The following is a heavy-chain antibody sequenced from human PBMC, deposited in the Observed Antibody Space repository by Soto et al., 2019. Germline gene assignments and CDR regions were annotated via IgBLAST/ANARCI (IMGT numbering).Heavy chain of an antibody. CDR3: ARNDAPGGGIWFDH. CDR2: ISAYNGDT. D-gene: IGHD3-16*01. V-gene: IGHV1-18*01. CDR1: GYTFSSYG. Sequence: QVQLVQSGAEVKKPGASVKVSCKTSGYTFSSYGISWVRQAPGQGLEWMGWISAYNGDTNYAQKVQGRVTMTTDTATSTAYMELRSPRSDDTAVYYWARNDAPGGGIWFDHWGQGTLVTVSS. J-gene: IGHJ5*02.